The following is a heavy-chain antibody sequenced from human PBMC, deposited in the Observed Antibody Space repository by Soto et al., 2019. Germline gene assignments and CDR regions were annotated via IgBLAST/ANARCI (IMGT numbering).Heavy chain of an antibody. D-gene: IGHD3-10*01. V-gene: IGHV3-30*18. CDR3: AKGVTMVRGVMWYYYYGMDV. J-gene: IGHJ6*02. Sequence: GGSLRLSCAASGFTFSSYGMHWVRQAPGKGLEWVAVISYDGGNKYYADSVKGRFTISRDNSKNTLYLQMNSLRAEDTAVYYCAKGVTMVRGVMWYYYYGMDVWGQGTTVTVSS. CDR1: GFTFSSYG. CDR2: ISYDGGNK.